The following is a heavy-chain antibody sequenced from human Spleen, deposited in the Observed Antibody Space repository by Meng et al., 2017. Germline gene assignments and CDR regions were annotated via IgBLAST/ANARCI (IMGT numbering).Heavy chain of an antibody. CDR2: IYYSGST. CDR1: GGSISSSSYY. J-gene: IGHJ6*02. D-gene: IGHD3-3*01. Sequence: SDTLSPTCTVPGGSISSSSYYGGWIRQPPGKGLEWIGSIYYSGSTYYNPSLKSRVTISVDTSKNHFSLKLSSVTAADTAVYYCARGFSHVYYYYYGMDVWGQGTTVTVSS. V-gene: IGHV4-39*07. CDR3: ARGFSHVYYYYYGMDV.